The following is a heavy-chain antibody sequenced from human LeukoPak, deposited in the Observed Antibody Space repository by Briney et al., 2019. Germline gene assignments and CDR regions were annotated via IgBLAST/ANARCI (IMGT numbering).Heavy chain of an antibody. J-gene: IGHJ3*02. CDR3: AKGTRSLNYDAFDI. D-gene: IGHD3-10*01. Sequence: PGGSLRLSCAASGFNFSSFDVNWVRQAPGRGLEWVSGICFISSTWYADSVKGRFTISRDNSKNTVYLQMNSLRDDDTAVYYCAKGTRSLNYDAFDIWGQGTLVTVSS. CDR1: GFNFSSFD. V-gene: IGHV3-23*01. CDR2: ICFISST.